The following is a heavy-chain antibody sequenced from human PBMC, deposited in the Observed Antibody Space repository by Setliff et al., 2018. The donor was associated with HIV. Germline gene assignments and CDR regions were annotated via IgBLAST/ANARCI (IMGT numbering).Heavy chain of an antibody. CDR2: INHSGST. CDR3: AGGLGTTSIDY. D-gene: IGHD1-26*01. Sequence: SETLSLTCAVYGGSFSGYYWSWIRQPPGKGLEWIGEINHSGSTNYNMSLWSRVTISLDASRNQFSLELISVTAADTAVYYCAGGLGTTSIDYWAQGTLVTVSS. V-gene: IGHV4-34*01. CDR1: GGSFSGYY. J-gene: IGHJ4*02.